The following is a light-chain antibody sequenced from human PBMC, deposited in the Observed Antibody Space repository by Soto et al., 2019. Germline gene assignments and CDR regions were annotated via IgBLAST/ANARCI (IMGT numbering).Light chain of an antibody. CDR2: EVS. CDR1: SSDVGSYNL. J-gene: IGLJ2*01. CDR3: YSYAGGGVGK. Sequence: QSVLTQPASVAGSPGQWITISCTGASSDVGSYNLVSWYQQHPGKAPKLMIYEVSQRPSGVSNRFSGSKSGNTASLTISGLQAEDEADYYCYSYAGGGVGKLGGGTKVTVL. V-gene: IGLV2-23*02.